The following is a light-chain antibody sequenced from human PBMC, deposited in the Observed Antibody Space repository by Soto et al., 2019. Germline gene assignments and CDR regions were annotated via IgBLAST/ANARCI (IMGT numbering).Light chain of an antibody. CDR1: DIGRKS. CDR3: HVWDGAADHV. CDR2: DDG. Sequence: SYELTQPPSVSVAPGQTATITCGGNDIGRKSVHWYQQKPGQAPILVVHDDGDRPSGIPERFSGSNSGNTATLTINRVEPGDEADYYCHVWDGAADHVFGMGTKVTVL. J-gene: IGLJ1*01. V-gene: IGLV3-21*02.